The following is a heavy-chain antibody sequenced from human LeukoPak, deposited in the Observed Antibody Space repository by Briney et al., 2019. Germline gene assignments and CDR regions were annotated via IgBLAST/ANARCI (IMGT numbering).Heavy chain of an antibody. CDR1: GGSISNYY. J-gene: IGHJ4*02. D-gene: IGHD4/OR15-4a*01. CDR2: IYSSGST. CDR3: VRCRGTTVLTRFDN. V-gene: IGHV4-4*07. Sequence: SETLSLTCTVSGGSISNYYWSWIRQPAGKGLEWIGRIYSSGSTNYNPSLKSRVTMSVDTSKNQFSVNLTSVTAAGTAVYYCVRCRGTTVLTRFDNWGQGTLVTVSS.